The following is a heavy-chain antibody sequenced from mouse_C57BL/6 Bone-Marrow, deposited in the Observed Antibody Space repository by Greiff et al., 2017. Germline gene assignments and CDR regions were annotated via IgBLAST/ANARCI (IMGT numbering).Heavy chain of an antibody. V-gene: IGHV1-50*01. J-gene: IGHJ1*03. CDR2: IDPSDSYT. Sequence: VQLQQPGAELVKPGASVKLSCTASGYTFTSYWMQWVKQRPGQGLEWIGEIDPSDSYTNYNQKFKGKATLTVDTSSSTASMQLSNLTSEDSTVYCCARDIITTVVATPYWYCDDWGTGTTVTVSA. CDR3: ARDIITTVVATPYWYCDD. D-gene: IGHD1-1*01. CDR1: GYTFTSYW.